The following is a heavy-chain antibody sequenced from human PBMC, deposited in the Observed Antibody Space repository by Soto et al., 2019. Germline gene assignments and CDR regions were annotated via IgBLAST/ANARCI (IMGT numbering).Heavy chain of an antibody. V-gene: IGHV4-34*01. CDR3: ARDRGYYDSSGYLDAFDI. J-gene: IGHJ3*02. CDR1: GGSFSGYY. CDR2: INHSGST. D-gene: IGHD3-22*01. Sequence: SETLSLTCAVYGGSFSGYYWSWIRQPPGKGLEWIGEINHSGSTNYNPSLKSRVTISVDTSKNQFSLKLSSVTAADTAVYYCARDRGYYDSSGYLDAFDIWGQGTMVTVSS.